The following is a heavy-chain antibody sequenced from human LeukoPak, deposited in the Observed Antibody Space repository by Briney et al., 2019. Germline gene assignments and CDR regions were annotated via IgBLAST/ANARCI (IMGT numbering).Heavy chain of an antibody. CDR3: ARGTAGMYSSSVWGLDY. CDR2: IIPILGIA. CDR1: GGTFSSYA. Sequence: SVKASCKASGGTFSSYAISWVRQAPGQGLEWMGRIIPILGIANYAQKFQGRVTITADKSTSTAYMELSSLRSEDTAVYYCARGTAGMYSSSVWGLDYWGQGTLVTVSS. J-gene: IGHJ4*02. D-gene: IGHD6-6*01. V-gene: IGHV1-69*04.